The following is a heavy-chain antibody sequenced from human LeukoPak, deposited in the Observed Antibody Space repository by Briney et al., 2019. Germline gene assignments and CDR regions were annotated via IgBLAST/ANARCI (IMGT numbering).Heavy chain of an antibody. CDR1: GFTFSNYW. V-gene: IGHV3-74*01. CDR2: IKSDGSSA. J-gene: IGHJ5*02. Sequence: PGGSLRLSCATSGFTFSNYWMSWLRQAPGKGLVWVSRIKSDGSSATYAESVKGRFTISRDNARNTLYLQMNSLRVDDTAVYYRAKSDWFDPWGRGILVTVSS. CDR3: AKSDWFDP.